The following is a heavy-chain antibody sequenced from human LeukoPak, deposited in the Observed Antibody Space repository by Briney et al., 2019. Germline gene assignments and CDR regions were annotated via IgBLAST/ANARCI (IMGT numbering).Heavy chain of an antibody. D-gene: IGHD3-9*01. CDR1: GGSFTGHY. J-gene: IGHJ4*02. CDR2: INHSGIT. V-gene: IGHV4-34*01. CDR3: ARTMTAYYDVLTGYYSRGGFDY. Sequence: SETLSLTCVVYGGSFTGHYWSWIRQPPGKGLEWIGEINHSGITDYNPSLKSRVTMSVVTSKNQFSLKLTSVTAADTALYYCARTMTAYYDVLTGYYSRGGFDYWGQGTLVTASS.